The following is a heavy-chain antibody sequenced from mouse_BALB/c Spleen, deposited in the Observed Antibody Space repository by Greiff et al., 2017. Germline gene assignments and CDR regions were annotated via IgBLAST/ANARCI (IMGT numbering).Heavy chain of an antibody. Sequence: EVQLVESGGGLVKPGGSLKLSCAASGFTFSSYAMSWVRQTPEKRLEWVASISSGGSTYYPDSVKGRFTISRDNARNILYLQMSSLRSEDTAMYYCARGPVGAMDYWGQGTSVTVSS. CDR3: ARGPVGAMDY. CDR1: GFTFSSYA. J-gene: IGHJ4*01. CDR2: ISSGGST. V-gene: IGHV5-6-5*01. D-gene: IGHD3-1*01.